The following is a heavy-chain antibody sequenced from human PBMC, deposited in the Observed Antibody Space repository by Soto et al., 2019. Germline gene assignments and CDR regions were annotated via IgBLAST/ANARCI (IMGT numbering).Heavy chain of an antibody. CDR2: ISGSGGST. Sequence: EVQLLESGGGLVQPGGSLRLSCAASGFTFSSYVMSWVRQAPGKGLEWVSGISGSGGSTYYADSVKGLFTISRDNSKNTLYLQMNSLRAEDTAVYYCAKVPYDFWSGYYPPLYFDYWGQGTLVTVSS. CDR1: GFTFSSYV. V-gene: IGHV3-23*01. J-gene: IGHJ4*02. CDR3: AKVPYDFWSGYYPPLYFDY. D-gene: IGHD3-3*01.